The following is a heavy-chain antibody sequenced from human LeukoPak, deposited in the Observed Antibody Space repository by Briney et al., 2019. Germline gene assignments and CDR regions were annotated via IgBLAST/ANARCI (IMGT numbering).Heavy chain of an antibody. CDR2: ISSSSSYT. Sequence: LSLTCTVSGGSISSYYWNWIRQAPGKGLEWVSYISSSSSYTNYADSVKGRFAISRDNAKNSLYLQMNSLRAEDTAVYYCARDLAKDYDILTGYDYWGQGTLVTVSS. CDR3: ARDLAKDYDILTGYDY. D-gene: IGHD3-9*01. V-gene: IGHV3-11*06. CDR1: GGSISSYY. J-gene: IGHJ4*02.